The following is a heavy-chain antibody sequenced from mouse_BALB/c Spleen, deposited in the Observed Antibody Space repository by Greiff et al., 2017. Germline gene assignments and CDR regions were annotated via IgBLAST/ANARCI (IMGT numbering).Heavy chain of an antibody. CDR3: ARRARVAAY. J-gene: IGHJ3*01. CDR1: GYAFTNYL. Sequence: QVQLKESGAELVRPGTSVKVSCKASGYAFTNYLIEWVKQRPGQGLEWIGVINPGSGGTNYNEKFKGKATMTADKSSSTAYMQLSSLTSDDSAVYFCARRARVAAYWGQGTLVTVSA. CDR2: INPGSGGT. D-gene: IGHD3-1*01. V-gene: IGHV1-54*01.